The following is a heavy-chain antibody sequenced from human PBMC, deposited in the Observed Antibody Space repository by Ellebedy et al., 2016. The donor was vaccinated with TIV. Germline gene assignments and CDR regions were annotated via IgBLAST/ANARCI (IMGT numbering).Heavy chain of an antibody. CDR2: IKQDGSEK. CDR1: GFTFSNYN. V-gene: IGHV3-7*01. CDR3: VRGMHY. J-gene: IGHJ4*02. Sequence: GESLKISCAASGFTFSNYNMNWVRQAPGKGLEWVANIKQDGSEKYYVDSVKGRFTISRDNAKNSLYLQMNSLRAEDTAVYYCVRGMHYWGQGTLVTVSS. D-gene: IGHD2-8*01.